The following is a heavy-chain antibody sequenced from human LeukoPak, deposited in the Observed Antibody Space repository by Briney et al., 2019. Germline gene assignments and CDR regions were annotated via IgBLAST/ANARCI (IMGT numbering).Heavy chain of an antibody. CDR3: ARDWFHAIDY. CDR2: ISYDGSNK. Sequence: GGSLRLSCAASGFTFSSYGMHWVRQAPGKGLEWVAVISYDGSNKYYADSVKGRFTISRDNSKNTLYLQMNSLRDEDTAVYYCARDWFHAIDYWGQGTLVTVSS. V-gene: IGHV3-30*03. CDR1: GFTFSSYG. D-gene: IGHD2/OR15-2a*01. J-gene: IGHJ4*02.